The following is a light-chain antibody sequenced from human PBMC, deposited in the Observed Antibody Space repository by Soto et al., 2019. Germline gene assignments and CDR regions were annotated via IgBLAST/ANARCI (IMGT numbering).Light chain of an antibody. V-gene: IGKV1-39*01. J-gene: IGKJ2*02. CDR1: QTISSY. CDR2: AAS. CDR3: QQSHSLPRT. Sequence: DIQMTQSPSSLSASVGDRVTITCRASQTISSYLNWYQQKPGKAPKLLISAASTLESGVPSRFSGSGSGTDFTLTISSLQPEDFATYYCQQSHSLPRTFGQGTKLEIK.